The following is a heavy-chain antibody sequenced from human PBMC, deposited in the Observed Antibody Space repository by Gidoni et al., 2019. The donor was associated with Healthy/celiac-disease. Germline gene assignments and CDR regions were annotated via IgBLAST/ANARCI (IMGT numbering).Heavy chain of an antibody. CDR3: ARGPRRGMDV. CDR2: INHSGST. J-gene: IGHJ6*02. CDR1: GGSFSGYY. Sequence: QVQLQQWGAGLLKHSETLSLTCAVYGGSFSGYYWSWIRQPPGKGLEWIGEINHSGSTNYNPSLKSRVTISVDTSKNQFSLKLSSVTAADTAVYYCARGPRRGMDVWGQGTTVTVSS. V-gene: IGHV4-34*01.